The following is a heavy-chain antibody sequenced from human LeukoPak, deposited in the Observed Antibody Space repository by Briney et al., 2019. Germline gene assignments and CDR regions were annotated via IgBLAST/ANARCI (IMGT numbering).Heavy chain of an antibody. Sequence: GGSLRLSCAASGFTFSSYSMNWVRQAPGKGLEWASSISSSSSYIYYADSVKGRFTISRDNAKNSLYLQMNSLRSEDTAVYYCARDILSGPSRYDYWGQGTLVTVSS. CDR1: GFTFSSYS. CDR3: ARDILSGPSRYDY. D-gene: IGHD5/OR15-5a*01. V-gene: IGHV3-21*01. CDR2: ISSSSSYI. J-gene: IGHJ4*02.